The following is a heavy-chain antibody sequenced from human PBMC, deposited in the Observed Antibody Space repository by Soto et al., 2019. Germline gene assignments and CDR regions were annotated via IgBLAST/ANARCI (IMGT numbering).Heavy chain of an antibody. CDR1: GGSITSNTYY. V-gene: IGHV4-39*01. Sequence: TLSLNCTVSGGSITSNTYYWGWIRQPPGTGLEWIGSVYFTGTTYYNPSLRSRVTISVDTSKNFFSLKLSSVTAADTAVYYCAXHAEDREDYYRYYGLDGWGQGNTGIVSS. CDR3: AXHAEDREDYYRYYGLDG. J-gene: IGHJ6*02. CDR2: VYFTGTT.